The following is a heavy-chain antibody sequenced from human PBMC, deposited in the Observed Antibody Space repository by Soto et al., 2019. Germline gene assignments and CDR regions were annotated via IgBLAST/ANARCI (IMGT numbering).Heavy chain of an antibody. V-gene: IGHV4-59*08. D-gene: IGHD4-17*01. CDR3: ARTTEPDISTVLFDP. Sequence: QVQLQESGPGLVKPSETLSLTCTVSGGSISSYYWSWIRQPPGKGLEWIGYIYYSGSTNYNPSLKSRVTISVDTSKNQFSLKLSSVTAADTAVYYCARTTEPDISTVLFDPWGQGTLVTVSS. CDR1: GGSISSYY. J-gene: IGHJ5*02. CDR2: IYYSGST.